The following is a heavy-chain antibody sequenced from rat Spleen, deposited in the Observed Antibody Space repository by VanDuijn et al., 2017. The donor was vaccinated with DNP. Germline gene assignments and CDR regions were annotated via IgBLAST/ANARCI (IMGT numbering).Heavy chain of an antibody. CDR2: ISASGGST. CDR3: TRYYDSFDY. V-gene: IGHV5-25*01. D-gene: IGHD1-1*01. J-gene: IGHJ2*01. CDR1: GFTFSDYY. Sequence: EVQLVESGGGLVQPGRSLKLSCAASGFTFSDYYMAWVRQAPTKGLEWVASISASGGSTSYRDSVKGRFTISRDNAKSTLYLQMDSLRSEDTATYYCTRYYDSFDYWGQGVMVTVSS.